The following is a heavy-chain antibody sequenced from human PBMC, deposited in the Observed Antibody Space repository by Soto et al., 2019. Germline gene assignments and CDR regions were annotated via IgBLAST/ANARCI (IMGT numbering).Heavy chain of an antibody. J-gene: IGHJ4*02. V-gene: IGHV3-72*01. CDR1: GFSISDHF. CDR3: VRYRVGRTGYDV. Sequence: DAELVESGGGLVQPGGSLRLSCVAAGFSISDHFMDWVRQAPGKGLEWIGRSRNKDKTYMTEYAASVRGRSTISRDDGKNSVFLQMNSLKTEDTAVYSCVRYRVGRTGYDVWGQGTLVTVAS. CDR2: SRNKDKTYMT. D-gene: IGHD1-26*01.